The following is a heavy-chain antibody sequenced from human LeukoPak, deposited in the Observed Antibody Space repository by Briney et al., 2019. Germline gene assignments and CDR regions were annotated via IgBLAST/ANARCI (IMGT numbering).Heavy chain of an antibody. CDR3: AKGSDFWSGYFYIDY. CDR2: ISGSGGST. V-gene: IGHV3-23*01. CDR1: GFTFSSYA. Sequence: QPGGPLRLSCAASGFTFSSYAMSWVRQAPGKGLEWVSAISGSGGSTYYADSVKGRFTISRDNSKNTLYLQMNSLRAEDTAVYYCAKGSDFWSGYFYIDYWGQGTLVTVSS. D-gene: IGHD3-3*01. J-gene: IGHJ4*02.